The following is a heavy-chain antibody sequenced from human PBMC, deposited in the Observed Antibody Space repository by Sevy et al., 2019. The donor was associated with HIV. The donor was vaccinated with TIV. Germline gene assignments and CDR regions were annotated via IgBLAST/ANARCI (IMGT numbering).Heavy chain of an antibody. D-gene: IGHD4-17*01. Sequence: SETLSLTYTVSGGSISSSSYYWGWIRQPPGKGLEWIGSIYYSGSTYYNPSLKSRVTISVDTSKNQFSLKLSSVTAADTAVYYCARPHKTYGDYGYWYFDLWGRGTLVTVSS. J-gene: IGHJ2*01. CDR1: GGSISSSSYY. CDR2: IYYSGST. CDR3: ARPHKTYGDYGYWYFDL. V-gene: IGHV4-39*01.